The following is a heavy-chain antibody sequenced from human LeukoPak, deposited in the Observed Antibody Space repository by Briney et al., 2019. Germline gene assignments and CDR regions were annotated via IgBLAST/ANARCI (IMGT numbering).Heavy chain of an antibody. CDR3: ARPQSVDWLFDAFDL. Sequence: PGGSLRLSCAASGFTFSSYWMSWVRQAPGKGLEWVANIKQDGSEKYYVDSVKARLTISRDNAKNSLYLQISSLRIEDTAVYYCARPQSVDWLFDAFDLWGQGTSVTVSS. V-gene: IGHV3-7*01. J-gene: IGHJ3*01. CDR1: GFTFSSYW. CDR2: IKQDGSEK. D-gene: IGHD3/OR15-3a*01.